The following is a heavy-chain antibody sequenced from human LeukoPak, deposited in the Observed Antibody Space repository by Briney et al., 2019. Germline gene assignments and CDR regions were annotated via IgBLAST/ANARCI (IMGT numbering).Heavy chain of an antibody. J-gene: IGHJ4*02. Sequence: GGSLRLSCAASGFTFSSYGMRWVRQAPGKGLEWVSSISSSGGSTYYADSVRGRFTISRDNSRNTVYLQMISMRAEDTAVYYCATKTAFDYWGQGTLVTVSS. CDR3: ATKTAFDY. CDR2: ISSSGGST. D-gene: IGHD5-18*01. V-gene: IGHV3-23*01. CDR1: GFTFSSYG.